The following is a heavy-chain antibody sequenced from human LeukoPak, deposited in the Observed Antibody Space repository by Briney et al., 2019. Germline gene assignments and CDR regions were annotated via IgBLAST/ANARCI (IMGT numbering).Heavy chain of an antibody. J-gene: IGHJ4*02. CDR2: IYHSGST. V-gene: IGHV4-30-2*01. CDR1: GGSISSGGYY. Sequence: SETLSLTCTVSGGSISSGGYYWSWIRQPPGKGLEWIGYIYHSGSTYYNPSLKSRVTISVDRSKNQFSLKLSSVTAADTAVYYCARTDTAMDIVYYFDYWGQGTLVTVSS. CDR3: ARTDTAMDIVYYFDY. D-gene: IGHD5-18*01.